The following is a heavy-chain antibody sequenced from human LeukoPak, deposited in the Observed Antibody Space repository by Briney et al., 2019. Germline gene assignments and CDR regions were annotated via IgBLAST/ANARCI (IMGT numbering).Heavy chain of an antibody. Sequence: GGSLRLSCAASGFTFSSYSMNWVGQPPGKGREWVSSISSSSSYIYYADSVKGRFTISRDNAKNSLYLQMNSLRGEDTAVYYCARDFGTEGDWGQGTLVTVSS. V-gene: IGHV3-21*01. CDR2: ISSSSSYI. D-gene: IGHD3-3*01. CDR1: GFTFSSYS. CDR3: ARDFGTEGD. J-gene: IGHJ4*02.